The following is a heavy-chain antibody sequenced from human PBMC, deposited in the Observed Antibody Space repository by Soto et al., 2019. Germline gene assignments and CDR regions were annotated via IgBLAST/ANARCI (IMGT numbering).Heavy chain of an antibody. D-gene: IGHD4-17*01. Sequence: QVQLVESGGGVVQPGRSLRLSCAASGFTFSSYGMHWVRQAPGKGLEWVAAISYDGSNKYYADSVKGRFTISRDNSKNTLYLQMNSLRAKDTAVYYCAKVWGGYGDYGSDYWGQGTLVTVS. CDR1: GFTFSSYG. CDR2: ISYDGSNK. V-gene: IGHV3-30*18. CDR3: AKVWGGYGDYGSDY. J-gene: IGHJ4*02.